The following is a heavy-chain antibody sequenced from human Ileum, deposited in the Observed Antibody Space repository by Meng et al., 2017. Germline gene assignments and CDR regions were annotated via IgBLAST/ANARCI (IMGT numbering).Heavy chain of an antibody. V-gene: IGHV4-34*01. Sequence: QVQWHQWCAGLLKPSETLSLTWAVLGESRNDLWGSWNRQTPEKGLEWIGEISHYGKTNYNPSLKSRVMISLDTSRDQFSLRLTSVTAADAAVYYCARVDFRGDSRDSCGLSHWGQGTLVTSPQ. CDR3: ARVDFRGDSRDSCGLSH. CDR2: ISHYGKT. J-gene: IGHJ1*01. D-gene: IGHD3-22*01. CDR1: GESRNDLW.